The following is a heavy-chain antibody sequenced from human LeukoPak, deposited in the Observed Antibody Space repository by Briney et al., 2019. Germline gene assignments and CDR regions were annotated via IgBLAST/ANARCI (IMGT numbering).Heavy chain of an antibody. D-gene: IGHD3-10*01. CDR3: AKDSKYYYASGTYYNDC. CDR2: IRYDGSYK. CDR1: GFTFSNYG. V-gene: IGHV3-30*02. J-gene: IGHJ4*02. Sequence: GGSLRLSCAASGFTFSNYGMHWVRQAPGKGLEGVAFIRYDGSYKYFADSVKGRFTISRDNSKNTLYLQMNSLRAEDTAVYYCAKDSKYYYASGTYYNDCWGQGTLVTVSS.